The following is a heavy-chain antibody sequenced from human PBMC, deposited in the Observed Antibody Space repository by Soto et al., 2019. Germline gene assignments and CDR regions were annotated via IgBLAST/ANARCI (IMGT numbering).Heavy chain of an antibody. CDR3: ARVSSPLPDNWFDP. CDR1: GFTVSANY. J-gene: IGHJ5*02. V-gene: IGHV3-53*01. CDR2: IYTDGST. D-gene: IGHD6-6*01. Sequence: EVQLVESGGGLIQPGGSLRLSCAASGFTVSANYVTWVRQAPGKGLEWVSLIYTDGSTYYADSVKGRFTFSRDNSKNTLYLQRNNLRADDTAVYYCARVSSPLPDNWFDPWGQGTLVTVSS.